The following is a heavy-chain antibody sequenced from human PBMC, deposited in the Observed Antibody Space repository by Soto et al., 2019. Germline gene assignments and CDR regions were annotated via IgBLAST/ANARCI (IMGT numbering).Heavy chain of an antibody. V-gene: IGHV3-33*01. D-gene: IGHD6-6*01. CDR3: ATSIAETYGMDV. Sequence: PGGSLRLSCAASGFTFSSYGMHWVRQAPGKGLEWVAVIWYDGSNKYYADSVKGRFTISRDNSKNTLYLQMNSLRAEDTAVYYCATSIAETYGMDVWGQGTTVTVSS. CDR1: GFTFSSYG. J-gene: IGHJ6*02. CDR2: IWYDGSNK.